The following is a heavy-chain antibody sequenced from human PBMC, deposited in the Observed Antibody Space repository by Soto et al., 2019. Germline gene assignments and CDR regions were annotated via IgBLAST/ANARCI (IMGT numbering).Heavy chain of an antibody. Sequence: EVQLVESGGGLAQPGRSLRLSCAASGFTFDDYAMHWVRQAPGKGLEWVSGLSWNSGSIGYADSVKGRFTISRDNAKNSLYLQMNSLRVEETALYYCAKDFRSSIVGVTTFDYWGQGTLVTVSS. CDR3: AKDFRSSIVGVTTFDY. D-gene: IGHD1-26*01. CDR1: GFTFDDYA. V-gene: IGHV3-9*01. J-gene: IGHJ4*02. CDR2: LSWNSGSI.